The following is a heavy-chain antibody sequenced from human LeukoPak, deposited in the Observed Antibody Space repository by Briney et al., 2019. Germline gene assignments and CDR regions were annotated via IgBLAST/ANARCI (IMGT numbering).Heavy chain of an antibody. CDR2: IKQDGSEK. CDR3: ARDKIMGPSKFGY. J-gene: IGHJ4*02. CDR1: GFGFSDYW. Sequence: GSLRLSCAVSGFGFSDYWMSWVRQAPGKGLEWVANIKQDGSEKYYVDSVKGRFTISRDNAKNSLYLQMDSLRAEDTAVYYCARDKIMGPSKFGYWGQGTLVTVSS. V-gene: IGHV3-7*01. D-gene: IGHD1-26*01.